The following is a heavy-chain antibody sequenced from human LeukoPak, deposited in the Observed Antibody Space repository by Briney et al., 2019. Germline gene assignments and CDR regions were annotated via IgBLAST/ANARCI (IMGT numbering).Heavy chain of an antibody. D-gene: IGHD3-22*01. J-gene: IGHJ5*02. V-gene: IGHV4-34*01. CDR3: ARGEPHYYYDSSGYYYP. CDR1: GGSFSGYY. CDR2: INHSGST. Sequence: PSETLSLTCAVYGGSFSGYYWSWIRQPPGKGLEWIGEINHSGSTNYNPSLKSRVTISVDTSKNQFSLRLSSVTAADTAVYYCARGEPHYYYDSSGYYYPWGQGTLVTVSS.